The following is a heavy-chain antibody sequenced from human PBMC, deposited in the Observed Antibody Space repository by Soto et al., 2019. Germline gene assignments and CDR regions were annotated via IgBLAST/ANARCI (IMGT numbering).Heavy chain of an antibody. V-gene: IGHV3-7*01. Sequence: EVQLVESGGGLVQPGGSLRLSCAASGFTFSTYWMSWVRQAPGKGLEWGANIKDDGSQKYYVDSVEGRFTVSRDNAKNSLYLQMNSLRVEDTAVYYCARFDGFSSSWSFDSWGQGTLVTVSS. CDR2: IKDDGSQK. CDR1: GFTFSTYW. D-gene: IGHD6-13*01. CDR3: ARFDGFSSSWSFDS. J-gene: IGHJ4*02.